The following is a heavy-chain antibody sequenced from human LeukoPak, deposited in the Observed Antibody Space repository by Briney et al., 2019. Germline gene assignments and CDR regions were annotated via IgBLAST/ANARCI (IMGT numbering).Heavy chain of an antibody. CDR3: ARDLGAAAGTLY. J-gene: IGHJ4*02. D-gene: IGHD6-13*01. V-gene: IGHV3-30-3*01. CDR2: ISYDGSNK. Sequence: GGSLRLSCAASGFTFSSYAMHWVRQAPGKGLEWVAVISYDGSNKYYADSVKGRFTISRDNAKNSLYLQMNSLRAEDTAVYYCARDLGAAAGTLYWGQGTLVTVSS. CDR1: GFTFSSYA.